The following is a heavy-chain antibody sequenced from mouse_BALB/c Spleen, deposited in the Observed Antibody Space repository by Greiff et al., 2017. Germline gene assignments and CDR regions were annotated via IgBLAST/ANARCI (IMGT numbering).Heavy chain of an antibody. Sequence: EVQLQQSGPELVKPGASVKMSCKASGYTFTSYVMHWVKQKPGQGLEWIGYINPYNDGTKYNEKFKGKATLTSDKSSSTAYMELSSLTSEDSAVYYCAREDGYYGENYYAMDYWGQGTSVTVSS. CDR3: AREDGYYGENYYAMDY. CDR2: INPYNDGT. CDR1: GYTFTSYV. J-gene: IGHJ4*01. V-gene: IGHV1-14*01. D-gene: IGHD2-3*01.